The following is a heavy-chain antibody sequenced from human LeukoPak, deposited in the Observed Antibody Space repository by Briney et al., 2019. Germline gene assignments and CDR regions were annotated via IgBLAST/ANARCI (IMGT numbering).Heavy chain of an antibody. CDR2: INYSGAT. J-gene: IGHJ4*02. Sequence: SETLSLTCTVSGGSISTYYWSWIRKPPGKGLEWIGYINYSGATNYNPSLKSRVTMSVDTSKRQFSLKLSSVTAADTAVYYCARVGSYCFEYWGQGTLVTVSS. D-gene: IGHD3-10*01. V-gene: IGHV4-59*01. CDR1: GGSISTYY. CDR3: ARVGSYCFEY.